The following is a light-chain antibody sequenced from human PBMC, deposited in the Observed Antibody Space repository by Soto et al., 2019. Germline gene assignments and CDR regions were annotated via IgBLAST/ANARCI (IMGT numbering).Light chain of an antibody. Sequence: EVVLTQSPATLSVSPGDRATLSCRASQYIGSAVAWYHQRSGQAPRLLIFDASIRATGIPARFSGSGSGTEFTLTISSLQSEDFAVYYCQQYNNWPRTFGQGTKVEIK. CDR3: QQYNNWPRT. J-gene: IGKJ1*01. CDR2: DAS. CDR1: QYIGSA. V-gene: IGKV3-15*01.